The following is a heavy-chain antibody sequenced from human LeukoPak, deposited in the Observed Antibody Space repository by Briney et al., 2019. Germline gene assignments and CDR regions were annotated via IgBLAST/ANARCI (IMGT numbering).Heavy chain of an antibody. CDR1: RFTFRNYA. J-gene: IGHJ4*02. CDR3: AKDRGVPGWVDY. Sequence: GRSLRLSCAASRFTFRNYAMHWVRQAPGKGLEWVAVISSDGTNKDYADSVKGRFTISRDNSKNTLYLQMNSLRAEDTAVYYCAKDRGVPGWVDYWGQGTLVTVSS. D-gene: IGHD3-10*01. V-gene: IGHV3-30*04. CDR2: ISSDGTNK.